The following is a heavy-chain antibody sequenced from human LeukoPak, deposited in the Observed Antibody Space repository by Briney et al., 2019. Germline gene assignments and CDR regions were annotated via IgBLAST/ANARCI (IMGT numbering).Heavy chain of an antibody. CDR1: GYTFTSYY. Sequence: GASVKVSCKASGYTFTSYYMHWVRQAPGQGLEWMGIINPSGGSTSYAQKFQGRVTMTRDTSTSTVYMELSSLRSEDTAMYYCTRADYYYYYMDVWDKGTTVTVSS. J-gene: IGHJ6*03. CDR2: INPSGGST. CDR3: TRADYYYYYMDV. V-gene: IGHV1-46*01.